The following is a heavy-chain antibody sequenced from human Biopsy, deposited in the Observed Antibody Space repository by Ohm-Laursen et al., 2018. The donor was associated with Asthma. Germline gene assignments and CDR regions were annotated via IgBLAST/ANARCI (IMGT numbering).Heavy chain of an antibody. CDR2: ISVYNGNT. CDR3: ARAVDYSHYYGIDV. V-gene: IGHV1-18*01. CDR1: GYTFNSAG. Sequence: SSVKVSCNASGYTFNSAGITWARQAPGQGLEWMGWISVYNGNTKVAQKLQDRVTMITDTSTSTAYMELRSLRSDDTAVYFCARAVDYSHYYGIDVWGQGTTVTVS. J-gene: IGHJ6*02. D-gene: IGHD3-10*01.